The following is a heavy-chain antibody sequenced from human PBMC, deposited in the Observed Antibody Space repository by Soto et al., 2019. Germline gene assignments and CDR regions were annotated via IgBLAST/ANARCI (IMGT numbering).Heavy chain of an antibody. CDR2: ISWNSGYI. CDR1: GFTFENYA. J-gene: IGHJ6*03. D-gene: IGHD2-2*01. V-gene: IGHV3-9*01. CDR3: AKDGNIVVGPVALVAGHYYMDV. Sequence: EVQLVESGGGLVQPGRSLRLSCAASGFTFENYAMHWVRQGPGKGLEWVSGISWNSGYIGYADSVKGRFTIFRDNAKNSLYLQMNRLRAEDTALYYCAKDGNIVVGPVALVAGHYYMDVWGKGTTVTVSS.